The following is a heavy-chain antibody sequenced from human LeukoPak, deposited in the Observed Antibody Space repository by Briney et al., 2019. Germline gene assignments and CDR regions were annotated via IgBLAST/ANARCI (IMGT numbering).Heavy chain of an antibody. CDR2: IIPMFGTS. CDR1: GGNFISYA. Sequence: SVKVSCKASGGNFISYAVSWVRQAPGQGLEWMGGIIPMFGTSNYAQKFQGRVTITADESTSTAYMELSSLRSEDTAVYYCAKAPMGTRHHSFDYWGQGTLVTVSS. CDR3: AKAPMGTRHHSFDY. D-gene: IGHD1-1*01. J-gene: IGHJ4*02. V-gene: IGHV1-69*13.